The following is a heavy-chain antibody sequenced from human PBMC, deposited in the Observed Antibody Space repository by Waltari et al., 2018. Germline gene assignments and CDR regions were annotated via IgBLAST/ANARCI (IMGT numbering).Heavy chain of an antibody. Sequence: EVQLLESGGGLVQPGGSLRPSCAAPGFTFSTFAMTWVRQAPGKGLEWVSALNPGGGTTYYADAVKGRFTISRDNSKNTLYLQMNSLTAEDTALYYCAKDVGDAARQALDYWGQGALVTVSP. CDR2: LNPGGGTT. D-gene: IGHD6-6*01. J-gene: IGHJ4*02. CDR3: AKDVGDAARQALDY. CDR1: GFTFSTFA. V-gene: IGHV3-23*01.